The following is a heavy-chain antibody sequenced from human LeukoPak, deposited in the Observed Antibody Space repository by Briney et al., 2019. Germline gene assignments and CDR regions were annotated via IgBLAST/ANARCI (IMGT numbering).Heavy chain of an antibody. CDR1: GASISRGYYS. CDR2: HYHSGST. J-gene: IGHJ3*02. CDR3: ARAHPSPNGWSSYSGSYMGWAFDI. V-gene: IGHV4-30-2*01. D-gene: IGHD1-26*01. Sequence: PSQTLSLTCTVSGASISRGYYSWTWIRQPPGKGLEWIGYHYHSGSTYYNPSLKSRVTISVDTSKNQFSLKLSSVTAADTAVYYCARAHPSPNGWSSYSGSYMGWAFDIWGQGTMVTVSS.